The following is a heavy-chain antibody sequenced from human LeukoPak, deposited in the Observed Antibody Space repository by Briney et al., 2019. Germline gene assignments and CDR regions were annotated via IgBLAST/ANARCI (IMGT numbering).Heavy chain of an antibody. Sequence: SETLSLTCTVSRASISPYYWTWIRQPAGKGLEWIGHVHTSGSTNYNPSLKSRVTMSVDTSTNQFSLKLNSLTAADTAVYYCAKEGMIRGVIDYWGQGALVTVSS. D-gene: IGHD3-10*01. CDR3: AKEGMIRGVIDY. CDR2: VHTSGST. CDR1: RASISPYY. V-gene: IGHV4-4*07. J-gene: IGHJ4*02.